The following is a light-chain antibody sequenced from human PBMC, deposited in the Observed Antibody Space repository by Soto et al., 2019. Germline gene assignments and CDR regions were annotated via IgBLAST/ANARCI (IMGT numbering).Light chain of an antibody. J-gene: IGKJ5*01. Sequence: EIVLTQSPGTLSLSPGERATLSCRASQRLSGGYLAGFQQKPGQTPRVLIYSASNRATGIPDRFSGSGSGTDFTLTISSLETEDFVVYSCQQNGSLSITFGQRTRLEIK. V-gene: IGKV3-20*01. CDR3: QQNGSLSIT. CDR1: QRLSGGY. CDR2: SAS.